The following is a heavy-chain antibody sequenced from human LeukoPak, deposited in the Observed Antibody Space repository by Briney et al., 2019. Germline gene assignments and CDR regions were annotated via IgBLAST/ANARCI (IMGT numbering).Heavy chain of an antibody. CDR3: ARSGKYNWFDR. CDR1: EHPFTGYY. Sequence: ASVKVSFKASEHPFTGYYIHWVRQDPGQGLEWMGWINPKSGGTNYARKFQGRVIMTRDTSINTAHMELSGLRSDDTAMYYCARSGKYNWFDRWGQGTLVTVSS. CDR2: INPKSGGT. V-gene: IGHV1-2*02. J-gene: IGHJ5*02.